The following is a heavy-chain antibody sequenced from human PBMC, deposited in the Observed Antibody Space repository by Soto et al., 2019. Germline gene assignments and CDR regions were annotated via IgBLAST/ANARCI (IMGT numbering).Heavy chain of an antibody. Sequence: EVQLVESGGGLVQPGGSLRLSCAASGFTFSSYSMNWVRQAPGKGLEWVSYISSSSSTIYYADSVKGRFTISRDNAKNSRFQPMNSLRAEETAVYYCGRDDAVPALSMDVWGKGTTVTVSP. CDR1: GFTFSSYS. CDR2: ISSSSSTI. CDR3: GRDDAVPALSMDV. J-gene: IGHJ6*04. D-gene: IGHD2-2*01. V-gene: IGHV3-48*01.